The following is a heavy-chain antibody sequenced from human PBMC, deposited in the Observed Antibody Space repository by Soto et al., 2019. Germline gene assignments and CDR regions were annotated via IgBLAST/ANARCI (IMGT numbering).Heavy chain of an antibody. CDR2: MYHSGST. J-gene: IGHJ4*02. Sequence: LSLTCAVSGGSIRSDYWWTWVRQPPGKGLEWIAEMYHSGSTNYNPSLKSRGTISVDKSKNQISLKLSSVTAADTAVYYCARVLSSGWSRFDYWGQGTLVTVSS. D-gene: IGHD6-19*01. CDR1: GGSIRSDYW. CDR3: ARVLSSGWSRFDY. V-gene: IGHV4-4*02.